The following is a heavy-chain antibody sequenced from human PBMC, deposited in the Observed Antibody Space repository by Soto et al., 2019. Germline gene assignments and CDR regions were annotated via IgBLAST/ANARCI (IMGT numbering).Heavy chain of an antibody. CDR1: GYTFTSYG. Sequence: GASVKVSCKASGYTFTSYGISWVRQAPGQGLEWMGWISAYNGNTNYAQKLQGRVTMTTDTSTSTAYMELRSLRSDDTAVYYCARDPRPYVYDFWNAISRFDPWGQGTLVTVSS. D-gene: IGHD3-3*01. V-gene: IGHV1-18*01. J-gene: IGHJ5*02. CDR3: ARDPRPYVYDFWNAISRFDP. CDR2: ISAYNGNT.